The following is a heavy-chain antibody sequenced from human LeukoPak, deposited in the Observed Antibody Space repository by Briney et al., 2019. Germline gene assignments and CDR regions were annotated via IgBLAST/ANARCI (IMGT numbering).Heavy chain of an antibody. CDR3: ARGIYSYGFDY. V-gene: IGHV3-11*04. CDR2: LSGSGGRT. Sequence: GGSLRLSCAASGFTFSDYYMSWIRQAPGKGLEWVSSLSGSGGRTYYANSVKGRFTISRDNSKNTLYLQMGSLRAEDMAVYYCARGIYSYGFDYWGQGTLVTVSS. CDR1: GFTFSDYY. D-gene: IGHD5-18*01. J-gene: IGHJ4*02.